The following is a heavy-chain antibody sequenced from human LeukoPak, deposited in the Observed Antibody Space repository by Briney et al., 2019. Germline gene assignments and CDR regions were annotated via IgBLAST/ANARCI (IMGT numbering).Heavy chain of an antibody. Sequence: GGSLRLSCAASGFTFSSYWIHWVRQAPGKELVWVSRINTDGSITNYADSVKGRFSVSRDNAKNTLYLQMNSLRAEDTAGYYCARVGTTGTFDYWGQGTLVTVSS. J-gene: IGHJ4*02. CDR3: ARVGTTGTFDY. V-gene: IGHV3-74*01. D-gene: IGHD7-27*01. CDR2: INTDGSIT. CDR1: GFTFSSYW.